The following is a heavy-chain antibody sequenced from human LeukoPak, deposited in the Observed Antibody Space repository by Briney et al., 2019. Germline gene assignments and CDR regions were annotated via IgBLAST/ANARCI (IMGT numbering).Heavy chain of an antibody. Sequence: SETLSLTCAVYGGSFSGYSWTWIRQPPGKGLEWIGEIDRSGSTNYNPALKSRLTISVDTTKNQFSLKLSSVTAADTAVYYCARQSATGLAYWGQGTLVTVSS. CDR3: ARQSATGLAY. CDR1: GGSFSGYS. D-gene: IGHD1-1*01. CDR2: IDRSGST. J-gene: IGHJ4*02. V-gene: IGHV4-34*01.